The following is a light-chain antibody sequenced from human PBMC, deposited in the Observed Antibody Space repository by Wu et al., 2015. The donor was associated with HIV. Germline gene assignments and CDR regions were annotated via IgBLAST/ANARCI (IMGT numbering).Light chain of an antibody. CDR1: QNIHTW. J-gene: IGKJ1*01. V-gene: IGKV1-5*03. CDR3: QQYNPYSRT. Sequence: DIQLTQSPSTLSASVGDRVSITCRASQNIHTWLAWYQQKPGKVPKLLIYKASSLENGVPSRFSGGGSGTDFISPSAACSLMILRLYYCQQYNPYSRTFGQG. CDR2: KAS.